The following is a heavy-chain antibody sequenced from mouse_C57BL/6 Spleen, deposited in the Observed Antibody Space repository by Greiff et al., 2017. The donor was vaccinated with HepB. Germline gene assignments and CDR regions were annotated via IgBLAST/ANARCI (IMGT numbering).Heavy chain of an antibody. Sequence: QVQLKQSGPELVKPGASVKISCKASGYSFTSYYIHWVKQRPGQGLEWIGWIYPGSGNTKYNEKFKGKATLTADTSSSTAYMQLSSLTSEASAVYYCARGSYYYGSLFDYWGQGTTLTVSS. CDR2: IYPGSGNT. CDR3: ARGSYYYGSLFDY. V-gene: IGHV1-66*01. D-gene: IGHD1-1*01. J-gene: IGHJ2*01. CDR1: GYSFTSYY.